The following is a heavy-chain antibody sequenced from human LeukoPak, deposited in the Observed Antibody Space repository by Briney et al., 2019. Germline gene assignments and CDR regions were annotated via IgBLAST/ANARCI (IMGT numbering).Heavy chain of an antibody. CDR3: ARGSSWPYYFDY. J-gene: IGHJ4*02. CDR2: IYYSGST. V-gene: IGHV4-59*01. Sequence: SETLSLTCTVSGGSISSYYWSWIRQPPGKGLEWIGYIYYSGSTNYNPSLKSRVTISVDTSKNQFSLKLSSVTAADTAVYYCARGSSWPYYFDYWGQGTLVTVPS. CDR1: GGSISSYY. D-gene: IGHD6-13*01.